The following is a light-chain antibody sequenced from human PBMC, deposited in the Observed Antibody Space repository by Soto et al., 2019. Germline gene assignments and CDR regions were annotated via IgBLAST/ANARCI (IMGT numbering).Light chain of an antibody. CDR1: QGISSW. CDR3: QQYHRYST. Sequence: DIQMTQTPSSPSASVGVRVTVTFRASQGISSWLAWYQKIPGKAPKLLIYAASTLDSGVPSRFSGSASGTEFTLTISSLESDDFATYYCQQYHRYSTFGQGTKVDIK. CDR2: AAS. J-gene: IGKJ1*01. V-gene: IGKV1D-16*01.